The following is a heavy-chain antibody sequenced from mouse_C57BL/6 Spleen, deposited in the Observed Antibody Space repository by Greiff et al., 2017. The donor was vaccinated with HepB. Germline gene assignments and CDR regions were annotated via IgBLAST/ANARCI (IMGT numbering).Heavy chain of an antibody. J-gene: IGHJ4*01. D-gene: IGHD2-5*01. CDR1: GFSLTSYG. CDR2: IWSGGST. CDR3: ARKVYYSNYDQGAMDY. V-gene: IGHV2-2*01. Sequence: QVQLKESGPGLVQPSQSLSITCTVSGFSLTSYGVHWVRQSPGKGLEWLGVIWSGGSTDYNAACITRLSISKDNSKSQVFFKMNSLQADDTARYYCARKVYYSNYDQGAMDYWGQGTSVTVSS.